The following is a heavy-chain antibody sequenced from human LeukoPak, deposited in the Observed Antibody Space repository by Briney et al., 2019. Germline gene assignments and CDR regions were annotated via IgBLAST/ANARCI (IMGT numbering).Heavy chain of an antibody. J-gene: IGHJ3*02. CDR3: AKAKTPHAFDI. CDR2: ISYDGSNK. CDR1: GFTFSSYA. Sequence: GRSLRLSCAASGFTFSSYAMHWVRQAPGKGLEWVAVISYDGSNKYYADSVKGRFTISRDNSKNTLYLQMNSLRAEDTAVYYCAKAKTPHAFDIWGQGTMVTVSS. V-gene: IGHV3-30-3*01.